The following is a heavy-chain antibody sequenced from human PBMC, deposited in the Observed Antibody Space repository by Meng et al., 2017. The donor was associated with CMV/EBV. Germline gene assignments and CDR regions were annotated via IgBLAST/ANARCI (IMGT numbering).Heavy chain of an antibody. CDR3: ARDGLEGPIWSGPYYYYGMDV. V-gene: IGHV3-21*01. CDR2: ISSSSSYI. CDR1: GFTFSSYS. Sequence: ETLSLTCAASGFTFSSYSMNWVRQAPGKGLEWVSSISSSSSYIYYADSVKGRFTISRDNAKNSLYLQMNSLRAEDTAVYYCARDGLEGPIWSGPYYYYGMDVWGQGTTVTVSS. J-gene: IGHJ6*02. D-gene: IGHD3-3*01.